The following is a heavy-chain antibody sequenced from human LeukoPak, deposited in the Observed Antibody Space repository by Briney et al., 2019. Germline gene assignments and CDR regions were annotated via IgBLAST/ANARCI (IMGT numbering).Heavy chain of an antibody. CDR3: ATWRPYYDFWSGYYVFDY. D-gene: IGHD3-3*01. J-gene: IGHJ4*02. CDR1: GYTLTELS. Sequence: GASVKVSCKVSGYTLTELSMHWVRQAPGKGLEWKGGFDPEDGETSYAQKFQGRVTMTEDTSTDTAYMELSSLRSEDTAVYYCATWRPYYDFWSGYYVFDYWGRGTLVTVSS. CDR2: FDPEDGET. V-gene: IGHV1-24*01.